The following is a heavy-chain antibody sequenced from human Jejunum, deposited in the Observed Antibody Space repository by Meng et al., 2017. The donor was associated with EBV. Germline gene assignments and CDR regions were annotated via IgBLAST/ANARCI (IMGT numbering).Heavy chain of an antibody. D-gene: IGHD4-23*01. CDR1: GFSFSDYW. V-gene: IGHV3-11*01. CDR2: ISSSGGAM. J-gene: IGHJ4*02. Sequence: QVQLVVSGGXVVKPGGSXILAGAXSGFSFSDYWMTWIRQTPEQGLEWVAYISSSGGAMYYADSVKGRFTISRDNVERSLYLQMNSLRADDTAVYYCARDPMYSGGNSGAFDYWGQGTLVTVSS. CDR3: ARDPMYSGGNSGAFDY.